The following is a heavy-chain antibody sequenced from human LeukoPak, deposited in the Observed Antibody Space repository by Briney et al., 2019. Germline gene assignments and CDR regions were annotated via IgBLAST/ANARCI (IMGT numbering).Heavy chain of an antibody. CDR3: ARGPRVGYYDSSGYYHYYYYMDV. CDR1: GGSISSSSYY. V-gene: IGHV4-39*07. D-gene: IGHD3-22*01. CDR2: IYYSGST. J-gene: IGHJ6*03. Sequence: SETLSLTCTVSGGSISSSSYYWGWIRQPPGKGLEWIGSIYYSGSTYYNPSLKSRVTISVDTSKNQFSLKLSSVTAADTAVYYCARGPRVGYYDSSGYYHYYYYMDVWGKGTTVTISS.